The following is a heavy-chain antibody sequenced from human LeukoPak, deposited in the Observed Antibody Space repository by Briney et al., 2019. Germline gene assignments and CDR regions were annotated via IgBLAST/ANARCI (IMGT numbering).Heavy chain of an antibody. CDR2: ISAYNGNT. J-gene: IGHJ3*02. Sequence: GASVKVSCKASGYTFTNYGISWVRQAPGQGLEWMGWISAYNGNTNYAQKVQGRVTMTTDTSTSTAYMELWSLRSDDTAVYYCSGGSGPHAFDIWGQGTMVTVSS. CDR3: SGGSGPHAFDI. V-gene: IGHV1-18*01. CDR1: GYTFTNYG. D-gene: IGHD3-10*01.